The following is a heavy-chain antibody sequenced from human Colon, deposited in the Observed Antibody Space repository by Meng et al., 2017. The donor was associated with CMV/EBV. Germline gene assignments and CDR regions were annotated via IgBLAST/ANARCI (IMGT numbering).Heavy chain of an antibody. Sequence: LSLACAASGFTFSNYKMNWVRQAPGKGLEWVSSISNSGFYINYADSVKGRFTISRDNAKNSLYLQMNSLRAEDTAVYYCVRDGWGADVFDIWGQGTMVTVSS. J-gene: IGHJ3*02. CDR2: ISNSGFYI. D-gene: IGHD2-2*03. CDR1: GFTFSNYK. CDR3: VRDGWGADVFDI. V-gene: IGHV3-21*01.